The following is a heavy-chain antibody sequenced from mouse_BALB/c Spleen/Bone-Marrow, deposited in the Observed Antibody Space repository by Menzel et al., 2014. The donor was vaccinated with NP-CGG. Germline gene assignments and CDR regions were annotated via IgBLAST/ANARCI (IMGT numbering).Heavy chain of an antibody. CDR1: GDSITSGY. Sequence: EVKLVESGPSLVKPSQTLSLTCSVTGDSITSGYWNWIRKFPGNKLEYMGYISYSGSTYYSPSLKSRISITRDTSKNQYYLQVDSVTTEDTATYYCATYDGFFFDYWGQGTTLTVSS. V-gene: IGHV3-8*02. J-gene: IGHJ2*01. D-gene: IGHD2-3*01. CDR3: ATYDGFFFDY. CDR2: ISYSGST.